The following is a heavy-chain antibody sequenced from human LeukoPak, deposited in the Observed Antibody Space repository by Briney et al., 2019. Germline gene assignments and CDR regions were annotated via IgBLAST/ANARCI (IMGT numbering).Heavy chain of an antibody. CDR2: ISGGGGTT. CDR1: GFTFSSYA. CDR3: AKVGNYGENYFDY. J-gene: IGHJ4*02. D-gene: IGHD4-17*01. V-gene: IGHV3-23*01. Sequence: GGSLRLSCAASGFTFSSYAMTWVRQAPGKGLEWVSAISGGGGTTYYADSVKGRFTISRDNSKNTLYLQMNSLRAEDTALYYCAKVGNYGENYFDYWGQGTLVTASS.